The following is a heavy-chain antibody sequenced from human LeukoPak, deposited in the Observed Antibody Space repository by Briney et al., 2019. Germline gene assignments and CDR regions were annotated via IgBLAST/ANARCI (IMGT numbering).Heavy chain of an antibody. J-gene: IGHJ4*02. D-gene: IGHD1-14*01. CDR3: ARWTITYLDY. CDR2: SNPSGGSS. V-gene: IGHV1-46*01. CDR1: GYTFTSYY. Sequence: GASVKVSCKASGYTFTSYYIHWVRQAPGQGPEWMGISNPSGGSSNYAQKFQGRVTMTRDTSTSTVYMELSSLRSEDTAVYYCARWTITYLDYWGQGTLVTVSS.